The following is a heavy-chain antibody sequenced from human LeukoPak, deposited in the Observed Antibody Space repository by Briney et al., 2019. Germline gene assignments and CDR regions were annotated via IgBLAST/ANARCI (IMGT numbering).Heavy chain of an antibody. V-gene: IGHV3-23*01. CDR1: GFTFSSYG. J-gene: IGHJ6*03. D-gene: IGHD2-15*01. CDR2: ISATGGTT. CDR3: AKNGDRGAYCSGGSCYPYYYYYIDV. Sequence: GGSLRLSCAASGFTFSSYGMHWVRQAPGKGLEWVSAISATGGTTYYADSVKGRFTISRDNSKNTLYLQMNSLRAEDTAIYYCAKNGDRGAYCSGGSCYPYYYYYIDVWGKGTTVTISS.